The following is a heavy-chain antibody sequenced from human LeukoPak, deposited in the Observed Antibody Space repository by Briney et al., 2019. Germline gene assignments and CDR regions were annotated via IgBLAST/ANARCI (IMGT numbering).Heavy chain of an antibody. V-gene: IGHV3-53*01. J-gene: IGHJ4*02. CDR2: IYTGGST. CDR1: GSTVSSNY. D-gene: IGHD2-2*03. CDR3: ARDFGYCSTTSCYDQ. Sequence: GGSLRLSCAASGSTVSSNYMSWVRQAPGKGLEWVSVIYTGGSTYYADSVKGRFTISRDNSKNTLLLQMNSLRAEDTAVYYCARDFGYCSTTSCYDQWGQGTLVTVSS.